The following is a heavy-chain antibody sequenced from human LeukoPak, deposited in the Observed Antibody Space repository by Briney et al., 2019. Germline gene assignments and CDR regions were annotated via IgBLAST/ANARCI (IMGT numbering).Heavy chain of an antibody. CDR3: ARGRVATIDDAFDI. V-gene: IGHV3-21*01. J-gene: IGHJ3*02. CDR1: GFTFSSYS. D-gene: IGHD5-12*01. Sequence: GGSLRLSCAASGFTFSSYSMNWVRQAPGKGLEWVSSISSSSSYIYYADSVKGRLTIFRDNAKNSLYLQMNSLRAEDTAVYYCARGRVATIDDAFDIWGQGTMVTVSS. CDR2: ISSSSSYI.